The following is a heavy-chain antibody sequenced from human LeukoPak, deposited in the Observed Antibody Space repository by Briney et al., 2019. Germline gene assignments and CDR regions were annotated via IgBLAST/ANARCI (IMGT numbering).Heavy chain of an antibody. CDR3: ARAREGVWGPDDNYFDY. Sequence: SETLSLTCTVSGGSISSGGYYWSWIRQHPGQGLEWIGYIYYSGSTYYNPSLKSRVTISVDTSKNQFSLKLSSVTAADTAVYYCARAREGVWGPDDNYFDYWGQGTLVTVSS. CDR2: IYYSGST. V-gene: IGHV4-31*03. CDR1: GGSISSGGYY. D-gene: IGHD3-16*01. J-gene: IGHJ4*02.